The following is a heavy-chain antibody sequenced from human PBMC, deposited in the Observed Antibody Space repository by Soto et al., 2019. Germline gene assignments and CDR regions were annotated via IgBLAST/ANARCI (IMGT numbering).Heavy chain of an antibody. D-gene: IGHD1-26*01. V-gene: IGHV4-39*01. Sequence: SETLSLTCSVSGVSITTTTYYWAWIRQPPGKGLEWLATIYYTGTTYFDPSLKSRLTIAVDTSKNQFSLNLTSVTATDSAVYFCARLPVGTKHFDYWGLGTLVTVSS. J-gene: IGHJ4*02. CDR2: IYYTGTT. CDR1: GVSITTTTYY. CDR3: ARLPVGTKHFDY.